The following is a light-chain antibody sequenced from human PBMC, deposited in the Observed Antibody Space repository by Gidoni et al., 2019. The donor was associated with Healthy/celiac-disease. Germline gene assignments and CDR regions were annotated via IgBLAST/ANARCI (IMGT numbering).Light chain of an antibody. J-gene: IGKJ1*01. V-gene: IGKV2-28*01. CDR2: WGS. Sequence: ESVMSHSALSLPVTPGEPASSPGRSSQSLLHSNGYNYLDWYLQKPGQSPQLLISWGSNRVCGLPDRFSCSGSGTYFTLNISRLAADDVGVYYFIQALNTSLTFGQXTKVDIK. CDR3: IQALNTSLT. CDR1: QSLLHSNGYNY.